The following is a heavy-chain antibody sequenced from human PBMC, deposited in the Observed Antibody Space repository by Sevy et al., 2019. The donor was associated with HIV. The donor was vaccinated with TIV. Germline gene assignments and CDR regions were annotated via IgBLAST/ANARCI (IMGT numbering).Heavy chain of an antibody. Sequence: GGSLRLSCAASGFTFSSYSMNWVRQAPGKGLEWVSSINSSSSYIYYADSVKGRFTISRDNAKNSLYLQMNSLRAEDTAVYYCTRDGDTAMVYVGGFYFDYWGQGTLVTVSS. CDR2: INSSSSYI. CDR1: GFTFSSYS. J-gene: IGHJ4*02. D-gene: IGHD5-18*01. CDR3: TRDGDTAMVYVGGFYFDY. V-gene: IGHV3-21*01.